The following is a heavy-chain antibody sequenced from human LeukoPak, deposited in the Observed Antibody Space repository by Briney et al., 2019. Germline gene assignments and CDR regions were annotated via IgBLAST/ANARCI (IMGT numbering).Heavy chain of an antibody. CDR1: GYTFTSYD. CDR3: ARAVGMVWLLENRYYFDY. J-gene: IGHJ4*02. V-gene: IGHV1-8*01. CDR2: MNPNTGNT. D-gene: IGHD3-22*01. Sequence: ASVKVSCKASGYTFTSYDINWVRQATGQGLEWMGWMNPNTGNTGYAQKFQGRVTITRNTSISTAYMELSSLRSEDTAVYYCARAVGMVWLLENRYYFDYWGQGTLVTVSS.